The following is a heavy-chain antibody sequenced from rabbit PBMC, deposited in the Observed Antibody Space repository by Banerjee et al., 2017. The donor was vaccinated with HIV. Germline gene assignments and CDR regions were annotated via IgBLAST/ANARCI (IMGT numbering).Heavy chain of an antibody. CDR1: GFDFSDYYM. J-gene: IGHJ4*01. CDR3: ARDLAGVIGWNFDL. CDR2: IDPIFGSA. V-gene: IGHV1S45*01. Sequence: QEQLVESGGGLVQPGGSLKLTCTVSGFDFSDYYMTWVRQAPGKGLEWIGYIDPIFGSAYYASWVNGRFTISKTSSTTVTLQMTSLTAADTATYFCARDLAGVIGWNFDLWGPGTLVTVS. D-gene: IGHD4-1*01.